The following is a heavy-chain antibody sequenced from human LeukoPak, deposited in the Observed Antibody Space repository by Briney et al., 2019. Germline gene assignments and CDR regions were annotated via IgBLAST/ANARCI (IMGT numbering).Heavy chain of an antibody. J-gene: IGHJ4*02. V-gene: IGHV3-23*01. CDR3: ATPPTVTRNY. CDR2: ISGSGGST. D-gene: IGHD4-17*01. CDR1: RFTFSSYA. Sequence: PGGSLRLSCAASRFTFSSYAMSWVRQAPGKGLEWVSGISGSGGSTDYADSVKGRFTISRDNSKNTLYLQMNSLRAEDTAVYYCATPPTVTRNYWGQGILVTVSS.